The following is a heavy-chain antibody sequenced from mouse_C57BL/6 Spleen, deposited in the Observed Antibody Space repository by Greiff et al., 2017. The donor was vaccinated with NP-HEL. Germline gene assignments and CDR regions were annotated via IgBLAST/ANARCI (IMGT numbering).Heavy chain of an antibody. CDR3: ARNGLYAMDY. Sequence: VQLQQSGAELAKPGASVKLSCKASGYTFTSYWMHWVKQRPGQGLEWIGYINPSSGYTKYNQKFKDKATLTADKPSSTAYMQLSSLTYEDSAVYYCARNGLYAMDYWGQGTSVTVSS. D-gene: IGHD1-1*01. CDR2: INPSSGYT. CDR1: GYTFTSYW. V-gene: IGHV1-7*01. J-gene: IGHJ4*01.